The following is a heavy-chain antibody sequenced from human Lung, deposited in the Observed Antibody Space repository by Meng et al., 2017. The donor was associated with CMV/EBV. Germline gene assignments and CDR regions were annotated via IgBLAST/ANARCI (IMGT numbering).Heavy chain of an antibody. CDR1: GYRFTDHY. J-gene: IGHJ4*01. CDR3: ARDNDWGPDY. V-gene: IGHV1-2*02. Sequence: ASXXVSCKASGYRFTDHYFHWVRQAPGQGLEWMGWIYPNSGATHYAQKLQGRITVTSDTSISTGYMELSSLGSDDTAVYYCARDNDWGPDYWGQGTMVTVSS. D-gene: IGHD7-27*01. CDR2: IYPNSGAT.